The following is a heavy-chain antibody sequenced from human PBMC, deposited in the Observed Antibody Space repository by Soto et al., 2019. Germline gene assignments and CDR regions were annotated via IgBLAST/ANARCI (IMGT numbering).Heavy chain of an antibody. D-gene: IGHD1-1*01. CDR2: IIAILCTA. V-gene: IGHV1-69*05. Sequence: AVKVSCKASGGTFSSDAISWVRQATGQGLEGMGGIIAILCTADYAKKFQGRVTSNTEESRNTANIELRSLRSEDKGGYKGARDSAPATGDNWFDPWGQGTLVTVSS. CDR1: GGTFSSDA. J-gene: IGHJ5*02. CDR3: ARDSAPATGDNWFDP.